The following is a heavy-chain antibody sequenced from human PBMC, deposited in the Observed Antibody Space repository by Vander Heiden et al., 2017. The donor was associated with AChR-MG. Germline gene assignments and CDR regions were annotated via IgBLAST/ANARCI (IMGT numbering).Heavy chain of an antibody. V-gene: IGHV4-34*01. D-gene: IGHD3-9*01. CDR3: ARGAPIYDILTGYQN. CDR2: INHSGST. J-gene: IGHJ4*02. CDR1: GGSFSGYY. Sequence: QVQLQQWGAGLLKPSETLSLTCAVYGGSFSGYYWSWIRQPPGKGLEWIGEINHSGSTNYNPSLKSRVTISVDTSKNQFSLKLSSVTAADTAVYYCARGAPIYDILTGYQNWGQGTLVTVSS.